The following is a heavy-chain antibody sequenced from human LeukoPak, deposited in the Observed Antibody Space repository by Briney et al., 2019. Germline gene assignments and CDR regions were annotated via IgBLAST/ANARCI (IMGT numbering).Heavy chain of an antibody. Sequence: GESLKISCQGSGYSFTSYWIGWVRQLPGKGLEWMGIIYPGDSDTRYSPSFQGQVTISADKSISTAYLQWSSLKASDTAMYYCARLDTAMALLDAFDIWGQGTMVTVSS. CDR2: IYPGDSDT. D-gene: IGHD5-18*01. CDR1: GYSFTSYW. J-gene: IGHJ3*02. V-gene: IGHV5-51*01. CDR3: ARLDTAMALLDAFDI.